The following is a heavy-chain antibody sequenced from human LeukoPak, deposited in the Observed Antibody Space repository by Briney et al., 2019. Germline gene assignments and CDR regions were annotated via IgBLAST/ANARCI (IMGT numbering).Heavy chain of an antibody. D-gene: IGHD2-21*02. J-gene: IGHJ5*02. CDR1: GFTFSNYW. CDR3: ARDPEAYCGGDCSIGP. V-gene: IGHV3-7*01. CDR2: IREDGSEK. Sequence: GGSLRLSCAASGFTFSNYWMSWVRQAPGKGLEWGANIREDGSEKYYVDSVKGQFTISRDNAKNSLFLQMDSLRAEDTAVYYCARDPEAYCGGDCSIGPWGQGTLVTVSS.